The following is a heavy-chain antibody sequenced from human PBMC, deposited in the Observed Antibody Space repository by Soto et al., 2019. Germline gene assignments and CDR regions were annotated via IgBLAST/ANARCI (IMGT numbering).Heavy chain of an antibody. Sequence: GGSLRLSCAASGFTFSSYAMSWVRQAPGQGLQWVSGISVSGGSTYYGDSVKGRFTISRDNSKNTLYLQMDSLSAADTAVYYCAKEASPYGTNPFDVWGQGPMVTVSS. CDR1: GFTFSSYA. D-gene: IGHD1-26*01. V-gene: IGHV3-23*02. CDR2: ISVSGGST. J-gene: IGHJ3*01. CDR3: AKEASPYGTNPFDV.